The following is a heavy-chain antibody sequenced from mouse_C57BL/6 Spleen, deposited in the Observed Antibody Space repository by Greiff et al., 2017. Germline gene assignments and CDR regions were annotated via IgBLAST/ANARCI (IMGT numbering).Heavy chain of an antibody. CDR1: GFHIKDDY. CDR3: TAHDRGFAY. CDR2: IDPENGDT. J-gene: IGHJ3*01. V-gene: IGHV14-4*01. Sequence: EVQLQQSGAELVRPGASVKLSCTASGFHIKDDYMHWVKQRPEQGLEWIGWIDPENGDTEYASKFQGKATITADTSSNTAYLQLSSLTSEDTAVYYCTAHDRGFAYWGQGTLVTVSA.